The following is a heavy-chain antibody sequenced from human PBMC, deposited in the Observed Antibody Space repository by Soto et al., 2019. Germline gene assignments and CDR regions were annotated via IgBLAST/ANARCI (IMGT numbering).Heavy chain of an antibody. Sequence: QVQLVESGGGVVQPGRSLRLSCAASGFTFSSYGMHWVRQAPGKGLEWVAVISYDGSNKYYADSVKGRFTISRDNSKNTLYLQMNSLRAEDTAVYYCAKDLYPYYDSSGYHDYWGQGTLVTVSS. CDR3: AKDLYPYYDSSGYHDY. J-gene: IGHJ4*02. CDR2: ISYDGSNK. D-gene: IGHD3-22*01. V-gene: IGHV3-30*18. CDR1: GFTFSSYG.